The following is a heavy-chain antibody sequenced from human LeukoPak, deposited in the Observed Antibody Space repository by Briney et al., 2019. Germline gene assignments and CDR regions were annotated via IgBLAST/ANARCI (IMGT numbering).Heavy chain of an antibody. V-gene: IGHV3-11*05. CDR1: GFXFSDYY. CDR3: ARDRLWEVGATPYFAY. J-gene: IGHJ4*02. CDR2: ISSSRSDT. Sequence: GGSLRLSCAASGFXFSDYYISWIRQAPGKGLEWVSYISSSRSDTKYADSVKGRFTISRDNAKNSLYLQMNSLRAEDTAVYYCARDRLWEVGATPYFAYWGQGTLVTVSS. D-gene: IGHD1-26*01.